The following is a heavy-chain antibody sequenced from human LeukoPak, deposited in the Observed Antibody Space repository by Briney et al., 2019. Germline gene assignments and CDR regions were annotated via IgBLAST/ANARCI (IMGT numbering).Heavy chain of an antibody. J-gene: IGHJ2*01. CDR3: ARVRYYGSGAGQYWYFDL. Sequence: GASVEVSCKASGYTFTSYGISWVRQAPGQGLEWMGGIIPIFDTANYAQKFQDRVTITADESTSTAYMYLSSLRSEDTAMYYCARVRYYGSGAGQYWYFDLWGRGTLVTVSS. CDR2: IIPIFDTA. CDR1: GYTFTSYG. D-gene: IGHD3-10*01. V-gene: IGHV1-69*13.